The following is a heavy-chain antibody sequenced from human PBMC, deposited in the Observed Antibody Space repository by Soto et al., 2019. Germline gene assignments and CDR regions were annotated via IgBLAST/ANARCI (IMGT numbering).Heavy chain of an antibody. Sequence: EVQLVESGGGLVQPGGSLRLSCAASGFTFSSYSMNWVRQAPGKGLEWVSYISSSSSTIYYADSVKGRFTISRDNAKNSLYLQMNSLRDEDTAVYYCASSQQQLGPWAFDYWGQGTLVTVSS. CDR3: ASSQQQLGPWAFDY. CDR2: ISSSSSTI. J-gene: IGHJ4*02. D-gene: IGHD6-13*01. V-gene: IGHV3-48*02. CDR1: GFTFSSYS.